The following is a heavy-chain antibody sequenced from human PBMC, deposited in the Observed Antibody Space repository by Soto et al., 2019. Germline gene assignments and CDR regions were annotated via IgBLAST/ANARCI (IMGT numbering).Heavy chain of an antibody. J-gene: IGHJ4*02. Sequence: EVQLVESGGGLVKPGGSLRLSCAASGFTFSNAWMSWVRQAPGKGLEWVGRIKSKTDGGTTDYAAPVKGRFTISRDDSKNTLYLQMNSLKTEDTAVYYCTTNLLDCSGGSRDFCDYWGQGTLVTVSS. CDR1: GFTFSNAW. CDR2: IKSKTDGGTT. V-gene: IGHV3-15*01. CDR3: TTNLLDCSGGSRDFCDY. D-gene: IGHD2-15*01.